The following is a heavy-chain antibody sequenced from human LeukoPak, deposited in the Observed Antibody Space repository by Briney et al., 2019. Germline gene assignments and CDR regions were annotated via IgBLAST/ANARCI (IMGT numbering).Heavy chain of an antibody. CDR2: INPNSGGT. J-gene: IGHJ4*02. CDR3: ARIPSDPRDY. CDR1: GYTFTSYG. V-gene: IGHV1-2*02. Sequence: ASVKVSCKASGYTFTSYGISWVRQAPGQGLEWMGWINPNSGGTNYAQKFQGRVTMTRDTSISTAYMELSRLRSDDTAVYYCARIPSDPRDYWGQGTLVTVSS.